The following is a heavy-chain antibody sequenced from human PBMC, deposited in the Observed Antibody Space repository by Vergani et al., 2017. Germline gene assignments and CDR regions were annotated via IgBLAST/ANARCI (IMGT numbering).Heavy chain of an antibody. Sequence: QVQLPESGPGLVKPSETLSLTCTVSGGSISSYYWSWIRQPPGKGLEWIGYIYYSGSTNYNPSPKSRVTISVDTSKNQFSLKLSSVTAADTAVYYCARALRDSGGYYLGYFDYGGQGTLVTVSS. J-gene: IGHJ4*02. CDR2: IYYSGST. D-gene: IGHD3-22*01. CDR1: GGSISSYY. V-gene: IGHV4-59*01. CDR3: ARALRDSGGYYLGYFDY.